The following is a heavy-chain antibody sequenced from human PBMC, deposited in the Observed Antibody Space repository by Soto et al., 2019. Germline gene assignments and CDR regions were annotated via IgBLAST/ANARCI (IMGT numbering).Heavy chain of an antibody. J-gene: IGHJ4*02. CDR3: AHRLGGIGVAGTFDY. CDR2: IYWDDAK. CDR1: GFPLSTSGVG. V-gene: IGHV2-5*02. Sequence: QITLKESGPTLVKPTQTLTLTCTSSGFPLSTSGVGVGWIRQPPGKALEWLALIYWDDAKRYSPSLKSRLTITKDTSKNQVVLTMTNMDPVDTATYYCAHRLGGIGVAGTFDYWGQGTLVTVSS. D-gene: IGHD6-19*01.